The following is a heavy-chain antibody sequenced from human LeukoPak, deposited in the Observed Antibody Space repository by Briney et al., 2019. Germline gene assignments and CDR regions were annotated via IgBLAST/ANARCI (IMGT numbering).Heavy chain of an antibody. CDR1: GFTFSSYG. CDR3: AGGTPMIVVVTPFDY. V-gene: IGHV3-30-3*01. J-gene: IGHJ4*02. Sequence: GGSLRLSCAASGFTFSSYGMHWVRQAPGKGLEWVAVISYDGSNKYYADSVKGRFTISRDNAKNSLYLQMNSLRAEDTAVYYCAGGTPMIVVVTPFDYWGQGTLVTVSS. D-gene: IGHD3-22*01. CDR2: ISYDGSNK.